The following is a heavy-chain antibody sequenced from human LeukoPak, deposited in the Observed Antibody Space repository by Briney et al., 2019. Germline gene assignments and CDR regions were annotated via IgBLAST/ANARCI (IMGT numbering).Heavy chain of an antibody. CDR3: ARGGYCSSTSCGSNWFDP. CDR1: GGTFSSYA. D-gene: IGHD2-2*01. V-gene: IGHV1-69*05. J-gene: IGHJ5*02. Sequence: SMKVSCKASGGTFSSYAISWVRQAPGQGLEWMGGIIPIFGTANYAQKFQGRVTITTDESTSTAYMELSSLRSEDTAVYYCARGGYCSSTSCGSNWFDPWGQGTLVTVSS. CDR2: IIPIFGTA.